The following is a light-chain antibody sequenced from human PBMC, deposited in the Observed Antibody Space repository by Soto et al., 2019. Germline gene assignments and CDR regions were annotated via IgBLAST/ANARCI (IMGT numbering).Light chain of an antibody. CDR1: SSDVGGYNF. Sequence: QSALTQPPSASGSPGQSVTISCTGTSSDVGGYNFVSWYQQHPGKAPQLIIYEVTKRPSGVPDRFSGSKSGNTASLTISGLQGEDEADYYCSAYTVSRTYVFGTGTKVTVL. CDR2: EVT. V-gene: IGLV2-8*01. J-gene: IGLJ1*01. CDR3: SAYTVSRTYV.